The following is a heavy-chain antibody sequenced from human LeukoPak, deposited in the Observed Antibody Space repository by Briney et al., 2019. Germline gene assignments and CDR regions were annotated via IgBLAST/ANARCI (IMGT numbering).Heavy chain of an antibody. J-gene: IGHJ4*02. CDR3: ARVSGIEFDY. V-gene: IGHV4-61*02. CDR2: IYTSGST. CDR1: GGSISSGSYY. D-gene: IGHD3-10*01. Sequence: PSETLSLTCTVSGGSISSGSYYWSWIRQPAGKGLEWIGRIYTSGSTNYNPSLKSRVTISVDTSKNQFSLKLSSVTAADTAVYYCARVSGIEFDYWGQGTLVTVSS.